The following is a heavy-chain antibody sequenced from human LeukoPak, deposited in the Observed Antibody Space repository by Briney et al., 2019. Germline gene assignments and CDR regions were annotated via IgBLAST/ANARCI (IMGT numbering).Heavy chain of an antibody. CDR3: ARGWDYDSGGRPTAYVY. J-gene: IGHJ4*02. CDR2: IIPIFGTA. CDR1: GYTFDNYA. V-gene: IGHV1-69*13. D-gene: IGHD3-22*01. Sequence: GASVKVSCKTSGYTFDNYAINWVRQAPGQGLEWMGGIIPIFGTANYAQKFQGKVTITADESTSTAYMELSSLRSEDTAVYYCARGWDYDSGGRPTAYVYWGQGTLVSVSS.